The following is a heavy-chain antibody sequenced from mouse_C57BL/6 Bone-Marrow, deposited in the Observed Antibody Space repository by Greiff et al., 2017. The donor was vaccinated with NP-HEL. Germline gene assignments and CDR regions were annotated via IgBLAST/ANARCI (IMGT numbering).Heavy chain of an antibody. CDR1: GYTFTDYN. J-gene: IGHJ4*01. CDR3: AREGLRKYYAMDY. V-gene: IGHV1-18*01. Sequence: VQLQQSGPELVKPGASVKIPCKASGYTFTDYNMDWVKQSHGKSLEWIGDINPNNGGTIYNQKFKGKATLTVDKSSSTAYMELRSLTSEDTAVYYCAREGLRKYYAMDYWGQGTSVTVSS. CDR2: INPNNGGT. D-gene: IGHD1-1*01.